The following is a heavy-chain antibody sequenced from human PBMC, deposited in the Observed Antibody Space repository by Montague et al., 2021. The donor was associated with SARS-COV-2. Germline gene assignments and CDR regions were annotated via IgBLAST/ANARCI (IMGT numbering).Heavy chain of an antibody. D-gene: IGHD3-22*01. CDR2: IYYSGST. CDR1: GGSISSTSYY. J-gene: IGHJ4*02. V-gene: IGHV4-39*07. Sequence: SETLSLTCTLSGGSISSTSYYWGWIRQPPGKGLEWIGSIYYSGSTYYNPSLKSRVTISVDTSKNQFSLKLSSVTAADTAVFYCARVFWYYYDSSGERFDYWGQGTLVTVSS. CDR3: ARVFWYYYDSSGERFDY.